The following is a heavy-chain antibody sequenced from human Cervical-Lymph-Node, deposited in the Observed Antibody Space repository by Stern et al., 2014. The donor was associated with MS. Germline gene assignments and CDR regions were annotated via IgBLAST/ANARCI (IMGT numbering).Heavy chain of an antibody. Sequence: QVQLQESGPGLVKPSQTLSLTCTVSGGSISSGSDYWSWIRQPVGQGLEWIGRIHPSGTAYYTPSLKSRVTISTATSRNQFSLELNSATAADTAIYYCASGYRIFDYWGQGILVTVSS. D-gene: IGHD5-18*01. CDR2: IHPSGTA. J-gene: IGHJ4*02. CDR1: GGSISSGSDY. V-gene: IGHV4-61*02. CDR3: ASGYRIFDY.